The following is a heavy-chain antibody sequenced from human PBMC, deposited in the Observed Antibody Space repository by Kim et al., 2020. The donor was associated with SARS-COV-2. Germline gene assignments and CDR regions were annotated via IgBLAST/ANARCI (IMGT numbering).Heavy chain of an antibody. Sequence: GGSLRLSCAASGFTFSSYGMHWVRQAPGKGLEWVAVIWYDGSNKYYADSVKGRFTISRDNSKNTLYLQMNSLRAEDTAVYYCARADTALSYGMDVWGQGTTVTVSS. CDR3: ARADTALSYGMDV. D-gene: IGHD5-18*01. CDR1: GFTFSSYG. V-gene: IGHV3-33*01. CDR2: IWYDGSNK. J-gene: IGHJ6*02.